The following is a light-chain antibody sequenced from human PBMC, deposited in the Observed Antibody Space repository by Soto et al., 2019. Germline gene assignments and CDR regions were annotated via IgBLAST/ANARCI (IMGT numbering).Light chain of an antibody. J-gene: IGLJ2*01. V-gene: IGLV2-14*01. Sequence: QSALTQPASVSGSPGQSITISCTGTSSGIGVYNFVSWYQQHPGKAPKVMIYDVTNRPSGVSNRFSGSKSGNTASLTISGLQAEDEANYYCCSYTSGSTLVFGGGTKLTVL. CDR2: DVT. CDR1: SSGIGVYNF. CDR3: CSYTSGSTLV.